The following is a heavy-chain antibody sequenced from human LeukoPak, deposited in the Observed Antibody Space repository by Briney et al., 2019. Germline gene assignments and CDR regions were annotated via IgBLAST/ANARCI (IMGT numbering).Heavy chain of an antibody. D-gene: IGHD6-13*01. V-gene: IGHV3-30*18. J-gene: IGHJ4*02. CDR3: AKDPGIAAAGISVY. CDR2: ISYDGSNK. CDR1: GFTFSSYG. Sequence: GGSLRLSCAASGFTFSSYGMPWVRQAPGKGLEWVAVISYDGSNKYYADSVKGRFTIPRDNSKNTLYLQMNSLRAEDTAVYYCAKDPGIAAAGISVYWGQGTLVTVSS.